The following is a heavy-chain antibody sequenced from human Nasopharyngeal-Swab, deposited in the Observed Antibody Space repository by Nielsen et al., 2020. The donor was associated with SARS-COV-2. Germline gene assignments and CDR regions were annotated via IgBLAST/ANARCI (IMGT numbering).Heavy chain of an antibody. D-gene: IGHD3-16*01. CDR2: ISGSGGST. CDR3: AKDLGMNLW. Sequence: GESLKISCAASGFTFSSYAMSWVRQAPGKGLEWVSAISGSGGSTYYADSVKGRFTISRDNSKNTLYLQMNSLRAEDTAVYYCAKDLGMNLWWGQGTMVTVSS. J-gene: IGHJ3*01. CDR1: GFTFSSYA. V-gene: IGHV3-23*01.